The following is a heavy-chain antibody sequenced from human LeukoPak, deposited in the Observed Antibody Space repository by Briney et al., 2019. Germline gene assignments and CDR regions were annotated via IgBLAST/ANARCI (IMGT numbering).Heavy chain of an antibody. J-gene: IGHJ4*02. CDR3: ARAAYGGSGSYDY. V-gene: IGHV4-30-4*01. D-gene: IGHD1-26*01. CDR1: GGSISSGDYY. Sequence: PSQTLSLTCTVSGGSISSGDYYWSWIRQPPGKGLEWIGYIYYSGSTYYNPSLKSRVTISVDKSKNQFSLKLSSVTAADTAVYYCARAAYGGSGSYDYWGQGTLVTVSS. CDR2: IYYSGST.